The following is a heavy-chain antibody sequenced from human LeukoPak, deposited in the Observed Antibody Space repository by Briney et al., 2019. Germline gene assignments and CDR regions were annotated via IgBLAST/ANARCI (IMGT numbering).Heavy chain of an antibody. CDR2: IYYSGST. J-gene: IGHJ4*02. CDR3: ARVLYGSGSYY. CDR1: GGSISSSSYY. Sequence: PSETLPLTCTVSGGSISSSSYYWGWIRQPPGKGLEWTGSIYYSGSTYYNPSLKSRVTISVDTSKNQFSLKLSSVTAAVTAVYYCARVLYGSGSYYWGQGTLVTVSS. V-gene: IGHV4-39*01. D-gene: IGHD3-10*01.